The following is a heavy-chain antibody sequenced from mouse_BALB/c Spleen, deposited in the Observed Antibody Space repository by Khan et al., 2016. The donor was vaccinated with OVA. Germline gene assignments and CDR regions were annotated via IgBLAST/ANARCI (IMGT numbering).Heavy chain of an antibody. CDR2: IYPFNDDS. J-gene: IGHJ3*01. D-gene: IGHD2-5*01. CDR3: APQHSTYTWFAY. Sequence: VQLKQSGPELLKPGASVKMSCKASGYTFTSYVMHWVKQKPGQGLEWIGYIYPFNDDSKYSEKFKGKATLTSDTSSNTAYMELSSLTSEDSAVYYCAPQHSTYTWFAYWGQGTLVTVSA. CDR1: GYTFTSYV. V-gene: IGHV1S136*01.